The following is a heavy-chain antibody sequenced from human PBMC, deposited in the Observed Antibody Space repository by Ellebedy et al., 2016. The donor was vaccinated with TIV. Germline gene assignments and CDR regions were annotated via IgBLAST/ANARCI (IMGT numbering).Heavy chain of an antibody. CDR3: TRDRLNGYFDL. CDR1: GFIFTTYA. CDR2: ISRNADNT. V-gene: IGHV3-23*01. J-gene: IGHJ2*01. Sequence: GESLKISCAASGFIFTTYAMTWVRQAPGKGLEWVSTISRNADNTYYADSVKGRFTISRDNSNNMVFLQMNSLKTEDTAVYYCTRDRLNGYFDLWGRGTLVTVSS.